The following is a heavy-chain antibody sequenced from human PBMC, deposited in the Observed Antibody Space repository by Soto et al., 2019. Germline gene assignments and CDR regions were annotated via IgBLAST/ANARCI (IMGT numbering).Heavy chain of an antibody. J-gene: IGHJ3*02. Sequence: PGESLKISCKSSGYSFPNYWIGWVRQMPGKGLEWMGIIYPDDSDARYSPSLQGQVTISADKSLSTAYLQWSSLKASDTAMYYCARHSHCASYYWGFDIWGQGTMVTVSS. CDR1: GYSFPNYW. V-gene: IGHV5-51*01. CDR2: IYPDDSDA. D-gene: IGHD1-26*01. CDR3: ARHSHCASYYWGFDI.